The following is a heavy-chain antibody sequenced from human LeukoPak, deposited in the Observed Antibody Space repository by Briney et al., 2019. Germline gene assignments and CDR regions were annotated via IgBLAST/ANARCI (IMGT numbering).Heavy chain of an antibody. Sequence: PSETLSLTCTVSGVYISSYYWSWIQQPPGKGLEGSGYIYYSGSTNYNPSLKIRTTISVDTSKNQFSLKPSSVTAEGTAVNYCARHGSPHPFVLLHAFDIWGQGTMVTVSS. D-gene: IGHD2-15*01. CDR1: GVYISSYY. J-gene: IGHJ3*02. CDR2: IYYSGST. CDR3: ARHGSPHPFVLLHAFDI. V-gene: IGHV4-59*08.